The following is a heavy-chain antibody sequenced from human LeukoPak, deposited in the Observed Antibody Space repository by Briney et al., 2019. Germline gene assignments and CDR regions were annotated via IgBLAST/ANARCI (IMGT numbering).Heavy chain of an antibody. J-gene: IGHJ5*02. V-gene: IGHV3-48*02. CDR2: ISSSSNTI. CDR3: TRHDTVIRGWFDP. CDR1: GFTFSSYS. D-gene: IGHD4-11*01. Sequence: GGSLRLSCAASGFTFSSYSMNRVRQAPGKGLEWLSYISSSSNTIYYADSVKGRFAISRDNAKDSLYLQMNGLRDEDTAVYYCTRHDTVIRGWFDPWGQGTRVTVSS.